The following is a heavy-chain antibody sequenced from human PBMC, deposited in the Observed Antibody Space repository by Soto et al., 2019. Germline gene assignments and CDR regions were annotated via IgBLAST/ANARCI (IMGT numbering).Heavy chain of an antibody. V-gene: IGHV3-23*01. Sequence: GGSLRLSCAASGFIFSDYSMTWVRQTPGKGLEWVSAITSSGSSTYFADSLKGRITISRDNSKNTLSLQMDSLRAEDTAVYYCARDKYRTPPYYFDYWGQGTLVTVSS. CDR1: GFIFSDYS. J-gene: IGHJ4*02. D-gene: IGHD2-2*01. CDR3: ARDKYRTPPYYFDY. CDR2: ITSSGSST.